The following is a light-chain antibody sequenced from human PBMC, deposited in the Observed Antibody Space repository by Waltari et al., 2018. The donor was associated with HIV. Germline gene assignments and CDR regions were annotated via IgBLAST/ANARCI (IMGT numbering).Light chain of an antibody. V-gene: IGLV1-47*01. CDR2: RNK. J-gene: IGLJ3*02. CDR1: SSNIGSTF. Sequence: QSVLTQPPSASGTPGQRVTISCSGSSSNIGSTFVYWYQQLPGTAPKLLIYRNKQRPSGVADRFAGSKSGTSASLAISGLRSEDEAEYYCAAWDDSLSGSWVFGGGTKLTVL. CDR3: AAWDDSLSGSWV.